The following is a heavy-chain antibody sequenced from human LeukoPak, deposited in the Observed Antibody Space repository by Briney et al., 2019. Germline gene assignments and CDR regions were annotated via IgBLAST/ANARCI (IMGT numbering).Heavy chain of an antibody. CDR1: GHTFTSYG. CDR3: ARDSGIVVVVAATSGGDY. CDR2: ISAYNGNT. D-gene: IGHD2-15*01. J-gene: IGHJ4*02. Sequence: ASVKVSCKASGHTFTSYGISWVRQAPGQGLEWMGWISAYNGNTNYAQKLQGRVTMTTDTSTSTAYMELRSLRSDDTAVYYCARDSGIVVVVAATSGGDYWGQGTLVTVSS. V-gene: IGHV1-18*01.